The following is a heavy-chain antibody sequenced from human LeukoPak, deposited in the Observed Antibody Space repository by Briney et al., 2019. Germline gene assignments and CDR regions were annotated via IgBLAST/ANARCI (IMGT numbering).Heavy chain of an antibody. CDR3: ATSARHIVVVITTSGLFDC. CDR2: FYPDDGET. J-gene: IGHJ4*02. Sequence: AASVKVSCKVSGYTLTELYMHWVRLAPGKGIEWVGGFYPDDGETIYAQKFHGRVTMTEDTSTDTAYMELSSLRSEDTAVYYCATSARHIVVVITTSGLFDCWGQGTLVSVSS. V-gene: IGHV1-24*01. CDR1: GYTLTELY. D-gene: IGHD3-22*01.